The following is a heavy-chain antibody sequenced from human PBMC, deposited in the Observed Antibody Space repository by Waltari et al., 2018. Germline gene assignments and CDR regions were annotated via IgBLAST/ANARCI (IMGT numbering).Heavy chain of an antibody. CDR3: AKEINYYDSSGYYYRHFQH. Sequence: EVQLLESGGGLVQPGGSLRLSCAASGFTFSSYAMSWVRQAPGKGLEWVSVIYSGGSTYDADSVKGRFTISIDNSKNTLYLQMNSLRAEDTAVYYCAKEINYYDSSGYYYRHFQHWGQGTLVTVSS. CDR1: GFTFSSYA. CDR2: IYSGGST. V-gene: IGHV3-23*03. J-gene: IGHJ1*01. D-gene: IGHD3-22*01.